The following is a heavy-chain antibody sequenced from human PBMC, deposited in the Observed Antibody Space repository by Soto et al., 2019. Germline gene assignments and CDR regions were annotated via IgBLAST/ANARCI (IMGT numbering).Heavy chain of an antibody. J-gene: IGHJ2*01. CDR2: IWYDGSKE. CDR3: VRAGEVGMGKCYFGL. D-gene: IGHD7-27*01. Sequence: QVQLVESGGGVVQSGRSLRLSCVTSGFTFTRYGFHWVRQAPGKGLEWVAVIWYDGSKEYYGDSVKDRFAISKDNSKNTVYLQMNSLTAEDTAMYYCVRAGEVGMGKCYFGLWGRGSLVTVSA. V-gene: IGHV3-33*01. CDR1: GFTFTRYG.